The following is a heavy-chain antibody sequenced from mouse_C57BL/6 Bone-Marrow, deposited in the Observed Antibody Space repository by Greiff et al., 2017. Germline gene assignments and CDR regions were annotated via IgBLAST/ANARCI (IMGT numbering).Heavy chain of an antibody. Sequence: VQLQQSGPGLVQPSQSLSITCTVSGFSLTSYGVHWVRQSPGKGLEWLGVIWSGGSTDYNAAFISRLSISKDNSKSQVFVKMNSMLADDAAIYYCARPSGSSYGYAMDYWGQGTSVTVSS. D-gene: IGHD1-1*01. J-gene: IGHJ4*01. CDR1: GFSLTSYG. CDR3: ARPSGSSYGYAMDY. V-gene: IGHV2-2*01. CDR2: IWSGGST.